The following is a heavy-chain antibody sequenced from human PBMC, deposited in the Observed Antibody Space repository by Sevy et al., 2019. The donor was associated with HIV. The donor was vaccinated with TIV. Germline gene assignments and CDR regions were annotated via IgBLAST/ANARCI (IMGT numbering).Heavy chain of an antibody. Sequence: SETLSLTCTVSGGSISSSTYYWGWIRQPPGKGLEWLGGIYYSGSTYLNPSLKSRLTISVDTSKKEFSLRLSSVTAADTAVYYCVTHNWNGDFLDYWGQGTLVTVSS. V-gene: IGHV4-39*01. CDR3: VTHNWNGDFLDY. J-gene: IGHJ4*02. CDR1: GGSISSSTYY. D-gene: IGHD1-1*01. CDR2: IYYSGST.